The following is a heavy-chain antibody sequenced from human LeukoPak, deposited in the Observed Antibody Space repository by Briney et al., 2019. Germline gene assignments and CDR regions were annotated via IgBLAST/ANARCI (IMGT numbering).Heavy chain of an antibody. J-gene: IGHJ4*02. CDR1: GLPIADFA. CDR3: ARESGKFDY. Sequence: GGSLRLSCVVSGLPIADFAMHWVRQAPGKGLEWVSLISGDGDSTFYADSVKGRFSISRDNSKNSLSLEMNNLRTEDTAMYYCARESGKFDYWGQGTLVAVSS. CDR2: ISGDGDST. V-gene: IGHV3-43*02.